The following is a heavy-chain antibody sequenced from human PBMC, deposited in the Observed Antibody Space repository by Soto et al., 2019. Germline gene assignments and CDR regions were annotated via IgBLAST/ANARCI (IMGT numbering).Heavy chain of an antibody. CDR2: ISSSSSYI. CDR1: GFTFSSYS. CDR3: ARPPVGQWLPRLGYFDY. D-gene: IGHD6-19*01. V-gene: IGHV3-21*01. J-gene: IGHJ4*02. Sequence: EVQLVESGGGLVKPGGSLRLSCAASGFTFSSYSMNWVRQAPGKGLEWVSSISSSSSYIYYADSVKGRFTISRDNAKNSLYLQMNSLRAEDTALYYCARPPVGQWLPRLGYFDYWGQGTPVTVSS.